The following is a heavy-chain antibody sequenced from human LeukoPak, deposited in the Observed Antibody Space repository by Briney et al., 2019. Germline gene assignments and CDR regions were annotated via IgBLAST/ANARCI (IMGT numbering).Heavy chain of an antibody. J-gene: IGHJ6*03. Sequence: TLSLTCTVSGGSISSGSYYWSWIRQPAGKGLEWIGRIYTSGSTNYNPSLKSRVTISVDTSKNQFSLKLSSVTAADTAVYYCARDSRYSYGYYMDVWGKGTTVTVSS. D-gene: IGHD5-18*01. CDR2: IYTSGST. CDR3: ARDSRYSYGYYMDV. CDR1: GGSISSGSYY. V-gene: IGHV4-61*02.